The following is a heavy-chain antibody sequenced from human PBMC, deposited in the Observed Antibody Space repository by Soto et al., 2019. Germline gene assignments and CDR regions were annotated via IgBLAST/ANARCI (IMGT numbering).Heavy chain of an antibody. Sequence: LRLSCAASGFTFSSYAMSWVRQAPGKGLEWVSAISGSGGSTYYADSVKGRFTISRDNSKNTLYLQMNSLRAEDTAVYYCARDDGLSSTNVKAFDIWGQGTKVTVSS. V-gene: IGHV3-23*01. CDR2: ISGSGGST. CDR3: ARDDGLSSTNVKAFDI. D-gene: IGHD2-2*01. J-gene: IGHJ3*02. CDR1: GFTFSSYA.